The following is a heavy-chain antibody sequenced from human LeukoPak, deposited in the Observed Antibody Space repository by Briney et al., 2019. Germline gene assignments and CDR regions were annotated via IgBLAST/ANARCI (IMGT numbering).Heavy chain of an antibody. J-gene: IGHJ3*02. V-gene: IGHV4-59*01. CDR3: AREQPTTDAFDI. D-gene: IGHD4-17*01. CDR2: IYYSGST. CDR1: GGSISSYY. Sequence: SETLSLTCTVSGGSISSYYWGWIRQPPGKGLEWIGYIYYSGSTNYNPSLKSRVTISVDTSKNQFSLKLSSVTAADTAVYYCAREQPTTDAFDIWGQGTMVTVSS.